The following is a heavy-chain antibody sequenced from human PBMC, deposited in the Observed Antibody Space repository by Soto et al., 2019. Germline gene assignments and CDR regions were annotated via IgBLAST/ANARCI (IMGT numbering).Heavy chain of an antibody. D-gene: IGHD1-26*01. CDR1: GFTFSSYA. CDR3: ARRGSGSYYDY. V-gene: IGHV3-23*01. Sequence: EVQLLESGGGLVQSGGSLRLPCAASGFTFSSYAMRWVRQAPGKGLEWVSAISGSGDSTYYADSVKGRFTTSRDNSKNTLYLQMNSLRAEDTAVYYCARRGSGSYYDYWGQGTLVTVSS. CDR2: ISGSGDST. J-gene: IGHJ4*02.